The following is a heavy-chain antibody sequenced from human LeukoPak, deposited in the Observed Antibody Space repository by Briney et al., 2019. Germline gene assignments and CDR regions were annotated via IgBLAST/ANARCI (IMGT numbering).Heavy chain of an antibody. V-gene: IGHV1-46*01. CDR3: ARAYCSSTSCYEPPRY. J-gene: IGHJ4*02. D-gene: IGHD2-2*01. CDR1: GYTFTSYY. CDR2: INPSGGST. Sequence: ASVKVSCKASGYTFTSYYMHWVRQAPGQGLEWMGIINPSGGSTSYAQKFQGRVTMTRDTSTSTVYMELSSLRSEDTAVYYCARAYCSSTSCYEPPRYWGQGTLVTVSS.